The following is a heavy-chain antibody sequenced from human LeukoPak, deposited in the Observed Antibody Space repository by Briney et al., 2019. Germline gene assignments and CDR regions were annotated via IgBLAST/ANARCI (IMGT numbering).Heavy chain of an antibody. CDR2: ISSSSSYI. D-gene: IGHD5-12*01. V-gene: IGHV3-21*01. Sequence: PGGSLRLSCAASGFTFSSYSMNWVRQAPGKGLEWVSSISSSSSYIYYADSVKGRFTISRDNAKNSLYLQMNSLRAEDTAVYYCAKQGRWLRPSYFDYWGQGTLVTVSS. CDR3: AKQGRWLRPSYFDY. CDR1: GFTFSSYS. J-gene: IGHJ4*02.